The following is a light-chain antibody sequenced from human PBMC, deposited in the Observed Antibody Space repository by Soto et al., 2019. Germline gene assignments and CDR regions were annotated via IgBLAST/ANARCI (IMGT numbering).Light chain of an antibody. CDR1: QSISSW. V-gene: IGKV1-5*01. CDR2: DAS. J-gene: IGKJ3*01. Sequence: GDRVTITCRASQSISSWLAWYQQKPGKAPKLLIYDASSLESGVPSRFSGSGSGTEFTLTISSLQPDDFATYYCQQYNSPFTFGPGTKV. CDR3: QQYNSPFT.